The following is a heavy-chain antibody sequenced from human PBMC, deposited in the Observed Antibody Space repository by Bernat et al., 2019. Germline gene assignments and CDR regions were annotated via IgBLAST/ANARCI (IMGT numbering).Heavy chain of an antibody. CDR3: ARETKYGAFDI. V-gene: IGHV4-34*11. J-gene: IGHJ3*02. CDR2: IYYSGST. Sequence: QVQLQQWGAGLLKPSETLSLTCAVYGGSFSGYYWSWIRQPPGKGLEWIGYIYYSGSTNYNPSLKSRVTISVDTSKNQFSLKLSSVTAADTAVYYCARETKYGAFDIWGQGTMVTVSS. CDR1: GGSFSGYY. D-gene: IGHD2-2*01.